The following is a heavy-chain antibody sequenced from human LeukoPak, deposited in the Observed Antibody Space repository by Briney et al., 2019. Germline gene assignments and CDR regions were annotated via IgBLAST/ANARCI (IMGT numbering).Heavy chain of an antibody. CDR1: GFTFSSDA. Sequence: EGSLRLSCAASGFTFSSDAMGWVRQAPGKGLEWVSGISGSGGSTYYADSVKGRFTISRDNSKNTLYLQMNSLRVEDTAVYYCAKDRGRTWVQVANWGQGTLVTVSS. J-gene: IGHJ4*02. D-gene: IGHD2-15*01. V-gene: IGHV3-23*01. CDR2: ISGSGGST. CDR3: AKDRGRTWVQVAN.